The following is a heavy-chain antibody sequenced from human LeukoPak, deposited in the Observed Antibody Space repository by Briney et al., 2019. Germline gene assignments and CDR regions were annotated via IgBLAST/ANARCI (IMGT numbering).Heavy chain of an antibody. CDR2: IYYSGST. CDR3: AGRIQLWFDFDY. CDR1: GGSISSSSYY. J-gene: IGHJ4*02. V-gene: IGHV4-39*01. D-gene: IGHD5-18*01. Sequence: SETLSLTCTVSGGSISSSSYYWGWMRQPPGKGLEWIGSIYYSGSTYYNPSLKSRVTISVDTSKNQFSLKLSSVTAADTAVYYCAGRIQLWFDFDYWGQGTLVTVSS.